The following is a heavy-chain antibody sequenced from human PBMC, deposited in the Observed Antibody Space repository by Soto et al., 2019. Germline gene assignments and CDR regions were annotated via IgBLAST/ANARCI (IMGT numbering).Heavy chain of an antibody. CDR1: GFTFSNYA. CDR2: ITNSGART. Sequence: EVQLLESGGGLVQPGGSLRLSCAASGFTFSNYAMSWVRQAPGKGLEWVSSITNSGARTHHEDSVKGRFAISRDNSKNTLSQKENGLRAEDTVVYYCAKRDPGHYFDYWGQGTLVTVSS. CDR3: AKRDPGHYFDY. J-gene: IGHJ4*02. V-gene: IGHV3-23*01.